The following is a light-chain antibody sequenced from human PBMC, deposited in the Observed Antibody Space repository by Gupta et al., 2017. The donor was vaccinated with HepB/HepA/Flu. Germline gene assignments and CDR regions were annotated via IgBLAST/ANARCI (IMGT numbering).Light chain of an antibody. CDR2: GTS. V-gene: IGKV3-15*01. CDR3: QQYNNWPLCS. Sequence: EIVMTQSPATLSVSPGERATLSCRASQSLSSNLAWYQQKPGQAPRLLIYGTSTRATGIPARFSGSGSGTEFTLTISSRQSEDFAVYYCQQYNNWPLCSFGQGTKMEIK. J-gene: IGKJ2*04. CDR1: QSLSSN.